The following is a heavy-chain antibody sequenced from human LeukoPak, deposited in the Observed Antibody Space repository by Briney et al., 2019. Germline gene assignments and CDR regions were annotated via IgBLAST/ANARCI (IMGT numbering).Heavy chain of an antibody. CDR3: ASTPYYYDSSGYYGHHDY. CDR1: GFTFSSYG. Sequence: HAGGSLRLSCAASGFTFSSYGMHWVRQAPGKGLEWVAVIWYDGSNNYYADSVKGRFTISRDNSKNTLYLQMNSLRAEDTAVYYCASTPYYYDSSGYYGHHDYWGQGTLVTVSS. V-gene: IGHV3-33*01. D-gene: IGHD3-22*01. CDR2: IWYDGSNN. J-gene: IGHJ4*02.